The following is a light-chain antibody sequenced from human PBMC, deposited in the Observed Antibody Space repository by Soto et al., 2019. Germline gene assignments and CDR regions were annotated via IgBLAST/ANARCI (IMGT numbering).Light chain of an antibody. CDR3: QQRSNWPPLT. CDR1: QSVSSY. CDR2: DAS. J-gene: IGKJ4*01. Sequence: EIVLTQSPATLGFAPLEGAARSCRAGQSVSSYLAWYQQKPGQAPRLLIYDASNRATGIPARFSGSGSGTDFTLTISSLEPEDFAVYYCQQRSNWPPLTFGGGTKVDIK. V-gene: IGKV3-11*01.